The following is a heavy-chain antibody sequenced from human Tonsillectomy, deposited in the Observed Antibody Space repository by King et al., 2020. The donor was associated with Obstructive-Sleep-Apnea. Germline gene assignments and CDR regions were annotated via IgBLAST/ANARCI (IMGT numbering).Heavy chain of an antibody. D-gene: IGHD3-10*01. CDR2: IDPSDSYT. CDR1: GYSFTSYW. V-gene: IGHV5-10-1*03. J-gene: IGHJ4*02. CDR3: ARQDYYGSGSYGFYFDN. Sequence: VQLVESGAEVKKPGESLRISCKGSGYSFTSYWISWVRQMPGKGLEWMGRIDPSDSYTNYSPSFQGHVTISTDKSISTAYLQWSSLKASDTAVYYCARQDYYGSGSYGFYFDNWGQGTLVTVSS.